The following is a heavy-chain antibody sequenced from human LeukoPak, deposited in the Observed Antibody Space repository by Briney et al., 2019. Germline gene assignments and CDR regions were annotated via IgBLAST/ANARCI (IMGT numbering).Heavy chain of an antibody. CDR3: ARDASNWSAFDS. J-gene: IGHJ5*01. V-gene: IGHV1-2*02. CDR2: INPNSGVT. D-gene: IGHD1-20*01. Sequence: GASVKVSCKASGYTFSGYSMHWVRQAPGQGLEWMGWINPNSGVTYYAQKFQGRVTMTSDTSITTAYMELSSLTSDDTAAYYCARDASNWSAFDSWGQGTLVIVSS. CDR1: GYTFSGYS.